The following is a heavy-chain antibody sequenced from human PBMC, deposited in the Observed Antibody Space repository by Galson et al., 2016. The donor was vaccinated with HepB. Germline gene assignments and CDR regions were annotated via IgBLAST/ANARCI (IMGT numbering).Heavy chain of an antibody. CDR3: ARGLRGYIYDSDAMDV. D-gene: IGHD5-18*01. CDR2: IIPIFGTA. Sequence: SVKVSCKASGGTFNSYAISWVRQAPGQGLEWMGGIIPIFGTANYAQKFQGRVTITADESTSTAYMELSSLRSEDTAVYYCARGLRGYIYDSDAMDVWGQGTTVTVSS. V-gene: IGHV1-69*13. J-gene: IGHJ6*02. CDR1: GGTFNSYA.